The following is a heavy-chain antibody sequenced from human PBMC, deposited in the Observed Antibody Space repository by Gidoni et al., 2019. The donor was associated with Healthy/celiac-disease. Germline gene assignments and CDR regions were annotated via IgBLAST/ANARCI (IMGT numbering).Heavy chain of an antibody. CDR2: IYYSGST. J-gene: IGHJ3*02. CDR3: ARVDILTGYFDAFDI. Sequence: QVQLQESGPGLVKPSPTLSLTCPVFGRSISCGGYYWSWIRQHPGKGLEWIGYIYYSGSTYYNPSLKSRVTISVDTSKNQFSLKLSSVTAADTAVYYCARVDILTGYFDAFDIWGQGTMVTVSS. CDR1: GRSISCGGYY. V-gene: IGHV4-31*03. D-gene: IGHD3-9*01.